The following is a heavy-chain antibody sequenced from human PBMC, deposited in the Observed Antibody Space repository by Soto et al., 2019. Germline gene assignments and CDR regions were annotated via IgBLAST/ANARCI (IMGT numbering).Heavy chain of an antibody. CDR2: ISAYHGNT. V-gene: IGHV1-18*01. J-gene: IGHJ6*03. CDR3: ASNCSSFRRSLDYYYYMDV. Sequence: ASVKVSCKASGYTFTSYGISWVRQAPGQGLEWMGWISAYHGNTNYAQKLQGRVTMTADKSTSTAYMELSSLRSEDTAVYYCASNCSSFRRSLDYYYYMDVCGKGTTVTVS. CDR1: GYTFTSYG. D-gene: IGHD2-2*01.